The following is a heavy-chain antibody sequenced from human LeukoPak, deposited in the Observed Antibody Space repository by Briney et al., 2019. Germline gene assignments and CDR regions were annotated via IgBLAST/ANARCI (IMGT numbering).Heavy chain of an antibody. Sequence: TGGSLRLSCAASGFTFSSYEMNWVRQAPGKGLEWVSYISSSGSTIYYADSVKGRFTISRDNAKNSLYLQMNSLRAEDTAVYYCARAGRVGYSYGYPLYYFDYWGQGTLVTVFS. V-gene: IGHV3-48*03. CDR2: ISSSGSTI. J-gene: IGHJ4*02. D-gene: IGHD5-18*01. CDR1: GFTFSSYE. CDR3: ARAGRVGYSYGYPLYYFDY.